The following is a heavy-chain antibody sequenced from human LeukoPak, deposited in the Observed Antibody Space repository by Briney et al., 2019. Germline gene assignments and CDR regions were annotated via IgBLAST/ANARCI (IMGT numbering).Heavy chain of an antibody. Sequence: PGGSLRLSCAASGFTFSSYEMNWVRQAPGKGLEWVSSISSSSSYIYYADPVKGRFTISRDNAKNSLYLQMNSLRAEDTAVYYCARDLDYGDYEPLYYFDYWGQGTLVTVSS. V-gene: IGHV3-21*01. J-gene: IGHJ4*02. CDR3: ARDLDYGDYEPLYYFDY. D-gene: IGHD4-17*01. CDR2: ISSSSSYI. CDR1: GFTFSSYE.